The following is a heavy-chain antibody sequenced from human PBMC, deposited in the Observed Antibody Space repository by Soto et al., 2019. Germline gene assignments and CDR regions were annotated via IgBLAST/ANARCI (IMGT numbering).Heavy chain of an antibody. J-gene: IGHJ5*02. V-gene: IGHV4-39*01. CDR3: ASLSFIVVVPAAMLSCCWFDP. D-gene: IGHD2-2*01. CDR2: IYYSGST. Sequence: PSETLSLTCTVSGGSISSSSYYWGWIRQPPGKGLEWIGSIYYSGSTYYNPSLKSRVTISVDTSKNQFSLKLSSVTAADTAVYYCASLSFIVVVPAAMLSCCWFDPWGQGTLVTVS. CDR1: GGSISSSSYY.